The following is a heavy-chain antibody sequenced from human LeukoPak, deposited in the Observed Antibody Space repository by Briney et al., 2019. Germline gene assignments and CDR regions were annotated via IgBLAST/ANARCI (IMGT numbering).Heavy chain of an antibody. CDR1: GGTFSSYA. Sequence: GASVKVSCKASGGTFSSYAISWVRQAPGQGLEWVGGIIPIFGTANYAQKFQGRVTITADESTSTAYMELSSLRSEDTAVYYCARAVVVVAAPFDYWGQGTLVTVSS. D-gene: IGHD2-15*01. J-gene: IGHJ4*02. V-gene: IGHV1-69*13. CDR2: IIPIFGTA. CDR3: ARAVVVVAAPFDY.